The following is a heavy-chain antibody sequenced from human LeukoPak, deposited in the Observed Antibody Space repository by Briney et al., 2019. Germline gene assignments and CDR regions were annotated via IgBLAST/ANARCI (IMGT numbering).Heavy chain of an antibody. CDR2: ISWNSGSI. Sequence: PGGSLRLSCAASGFTFSSYDMSWVRQAPGKGLEWVSAISWNSGSIGYADSVKGRFTISRDNAKNSLYLQMNSLRAEDTALYYCAKDIRSGNADYYYYGMDVWGQGTTVTVSS. J-gene: IGHJ6*02. CDR3: AKDIRSGNADYYYYGMDV. CDR1: GFTFSSYD. V-gene: IGHV3-9*01. D-gene: IGHD4-23*01.